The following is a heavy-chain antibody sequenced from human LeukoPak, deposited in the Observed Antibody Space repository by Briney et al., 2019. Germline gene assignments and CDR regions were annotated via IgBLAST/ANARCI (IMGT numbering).Heavy chain of an antibody. J-gene: IGHJ4*02. V-gene: IGHV1-2*02. CDR2: INPNSGGT. CDR3: ARGLEWLLYYFDY. CDR1: GYTFTGYY. Sequence: ASVKVSCKASGYTFTGYYMHWVRRAPGQGLEWMGWINPNSGGTNYAQKFQGRVTMTRDTSISTAYMELSRLRSDDTAVYYCARGLEWLLYYFDYWGQGTLVTVSS. D-gene: IGHD3-3*01.